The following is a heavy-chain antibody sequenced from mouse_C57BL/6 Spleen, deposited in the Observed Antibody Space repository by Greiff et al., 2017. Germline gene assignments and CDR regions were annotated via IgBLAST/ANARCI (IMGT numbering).Heavy chain of an antibody. J-gene: IGHJ2*01. Sequence: EVQLQQSGPELVKPGASVKISCKASGYTFTDYYMNWVKQSHGKSLEWIGDINPNNGGTSYNQKFKGKATLTVDKSSSTAYMELRSLTSEDSAVYYCARWVVITTVVAADYWGQGTTLTVSS. CDR1: GYTFTDYY. D-gene: IGHD1-1*01. V-gene: IGHV1-26*01. CDR3: ARWVVITTVVAADY. CDR2: INPNNGGT.